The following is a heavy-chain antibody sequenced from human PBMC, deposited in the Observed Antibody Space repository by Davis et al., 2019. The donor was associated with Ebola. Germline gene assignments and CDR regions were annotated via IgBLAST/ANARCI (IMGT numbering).Heavy chain of an antibody. D-gene: IGHD6-13*01. CDR3: ARDRFSSNWGDYFNS. CDR2: ISYDGSNK. J-gene: IGHJ4*02. Sequence: GGSLRLSCAASGFTFSSYGMHWVRQAPRKGLEWVAVISYDGSNKYYADSVKGRFTISRDNSKNTLYLQMNSLRGEDTAVYYCARDRFSSNWGDYFNSWGQGTLVTVSS. V-gene: IGHV3-30*03. CDR1: GFTFSSYG.